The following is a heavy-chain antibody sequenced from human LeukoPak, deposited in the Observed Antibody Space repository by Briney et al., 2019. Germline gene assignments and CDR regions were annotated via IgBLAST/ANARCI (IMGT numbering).Heavy chain of an antibody. V-gene: IGHV3-7*01. D-gene: IGHD2-2*01. CDR1: GFTFSSYW. J-gene: IGHJ6*02. Sequence: PGGSLRLSCAASGFTFSSYWMSWVRQAPGKGLEWVANIKQDGSEKYYVDSVKGRFTISRDNAKNSLYLQMNSLRAEDTAVHYCAREYPYYYYYYGMDVWGQGTTVTVSS. CDR3: AREYPYYYYYYGMDV. CDR2: IKQDGSEK.